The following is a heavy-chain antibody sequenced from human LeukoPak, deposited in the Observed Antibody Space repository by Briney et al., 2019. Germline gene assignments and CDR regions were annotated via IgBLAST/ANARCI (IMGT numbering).Heavy chain of an antibody. CDR3: ARDIYYYDSSGYYFPGGSDY. D-gene: IGHD3-22*01. CDR2: ISSSGSTI. V-gene: IGHV3-48*03. J-gene: IGHJ4*02. CDR1: GFTFSSYE. Sequence: GGSLRLSCAASGFTFSSYEINWVRQAPGKGLEWVSYISSSGSTIKYADSVKGRFTISRDNAKNSLYLQMNSLRAEDTAVYYCARDIYYYDSSGYYFPGGSDYWGQGTLVTVSS.